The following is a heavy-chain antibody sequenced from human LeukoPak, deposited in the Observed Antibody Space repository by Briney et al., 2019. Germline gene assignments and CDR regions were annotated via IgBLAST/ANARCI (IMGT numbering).Heavy chain of an antibody. V-gene: IGHV1-46*01. CDR2: ITGNGASR. D-gene: IGHD4-23*01. CDR1: GYTFTTSH. Sequence: GASVKVSCKASGYTFTTSHMHWVRQAPGQGLEWMGTITGNGASRSFAQKFQGRLTMTRDVSTSTAYMELSGLTSEDTAVYYCARDNSFENFDPWGQGTLVTVSS. CDR3: ARDNSFENFDP. J-gene: IGHJ5*02.